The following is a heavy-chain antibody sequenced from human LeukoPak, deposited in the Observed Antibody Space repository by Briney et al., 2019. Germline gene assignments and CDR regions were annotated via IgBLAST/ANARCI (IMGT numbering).Heavy chain of an antibody. D-gene: IGHD3-22*01. CDR1: GFTFSSYA. Sequence: GGSLRLSCAASGFTFSSYAMSWVRQAPVKGLEWVSAISGSGGSTYYADSVKGRFTISRDNSKNTLYLQMNSLRAEDTAVYYCAKAGRITMIVVVTYVDYWGQGTLVTVSS. CDR2: ISGSGGST. CDR3: AKAGRITMIVVVTYVDY. J-gene: IGHJ4*02. V-gene: IGHV3-23*01.